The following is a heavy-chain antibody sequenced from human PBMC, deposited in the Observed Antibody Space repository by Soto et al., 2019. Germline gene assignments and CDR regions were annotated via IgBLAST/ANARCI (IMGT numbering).Heavy chain of an antibody. CDR3: AVPAAPGYFDY. V-gene: IGHV4-39*01. CDR1: GGSISSSSYY. D-gene: IGHD2-2*01. J-gene: IGHJ4*02. Sequence: PSETLSLTCTVSGGSISSSSYYWGWIRQPPGKGLEWIGSIYYSGSTYYNPSLKSRVTISVDTSKNQFSLKLSSVTAADTAVHYCAVPAAPGYFDYWGQGTLVTVSS. CDR2: IYYSGST.